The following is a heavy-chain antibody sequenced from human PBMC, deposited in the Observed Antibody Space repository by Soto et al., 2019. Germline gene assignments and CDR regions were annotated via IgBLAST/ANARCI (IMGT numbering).Heavy chain of an antibody. CDR1: GYTFTSYA. J-gene: IGHJ6*02. Sequence: ASVKVSCKASGYTFTSYAMHWVRQAPGQRLEWMGWINAGNGNTKYSQKIQGRVTITRDTSASTAYMELSSLRSEDTAVYYCARDAYVPVVVVPAAIGYYYYGMDVWGQGTTVTVSS. D-gene: IGHD2-2*01. CDR2: INAGNGNT. V-gene: IGHV1-3*01. CDR3: ARDAYVPVVVVPAAIGYYYYGMDV.